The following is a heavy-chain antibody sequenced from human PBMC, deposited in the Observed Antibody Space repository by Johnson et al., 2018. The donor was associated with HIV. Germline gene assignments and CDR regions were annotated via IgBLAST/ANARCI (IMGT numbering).Heavy chain of an antibody. CDR3: ARGEWVGVAFDI. J-gene: IGHJ3*02. D-gene: IGHD3-16*01. Sequence: QVQLVESGGGVVQPGRSLRLSCAASGFTFSSYAMHWVRQAPGKGLEWVAVMSYDDSNKYYVDSVKGRFTISRDNSKNTLYLQMNSLRAGDTAVYYCARGEWVGVAFDILGQGTMVTVSS. CDR2: MSYDDSNK. CDR1: GFTFSSYA. V-gene: IGHV3-30*14.